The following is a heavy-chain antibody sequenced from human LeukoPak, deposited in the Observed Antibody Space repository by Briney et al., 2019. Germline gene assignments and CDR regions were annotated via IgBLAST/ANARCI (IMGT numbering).Heavy chain of an antibody. D-gene: IGHD5-18*01. CDR1: GFTFSSYS. V-gene: IGHV3-21*01. CDR2: ISSSSSYI. CDR3: ARDGNGVTVY. J-gene: IGHJ4*02. Sequence: GGSLRLSCAASGFTFSSYSMNWVRQAPGKGLEWVSSISSSSSYIYYADSVEGRFTISRDNAKNSLYLQMNSLRAEDTAVYYCARDGNGVTVYWGQGTLVTVSS.